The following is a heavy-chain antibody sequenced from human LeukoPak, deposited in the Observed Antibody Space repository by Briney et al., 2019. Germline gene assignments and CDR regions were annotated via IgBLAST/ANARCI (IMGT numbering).Heavy chain of an antibody. CDR3: ARDSSGYQFDY. J-gene: IGHJ4*02. Sequence: GGSLRLSCAASGFTFSSYWMSWVRQAPGKGLEWVANIKQDGSEKYYVDPVKGRFTISRDNAKNSLYLQMNSLRAEDTAVYYCARDSSGYQFDYWGQGTLVTVSS. CDR2: IKQDGSEK. D-gene: IGHD3-22*01. CDR1: GFTFSSYW. V-gene: IGHV3-7*01.